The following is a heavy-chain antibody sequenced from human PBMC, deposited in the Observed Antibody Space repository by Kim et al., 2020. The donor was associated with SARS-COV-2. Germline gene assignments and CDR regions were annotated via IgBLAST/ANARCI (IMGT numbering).Heavy chain of an antibody. CDR3: AKSVVATIRVPGVNWFDP. J-gene: IGHJ5*02. Sequence: GGSLRLSCAASGFTFSSYAMSWVRQAPGKGLEWVSAISGSGGSTYYADSVKGRFTISRDNSKNTLYLQMNSLRAEDTAVYYCAKSVVATIRVPGVNWFDPWGQGTLVTVSS. CDR1: GFTFSSYA. CDR2: ISGSGGST. V-gene: IGHV3-23*01. D-gene: IGHD5-12*01.